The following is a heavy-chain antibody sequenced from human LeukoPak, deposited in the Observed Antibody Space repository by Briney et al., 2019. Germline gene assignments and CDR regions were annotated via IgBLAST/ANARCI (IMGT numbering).Heavy chain of an antibody. CDR2: VDQGGST. CDR1: GYSIRSGYY. Sequence: SETLSLTCTVSGYSIRSGYYWGWIRQPPGKGLEWIGSVDQGGSTDYNPSLKSRVTIGEGTSKNQFSLKLSSVTAADTAVYYCARRGDVWGKGTTVTVSS. CDR3: ARRGDV. V-gene: IGHV4-38-2*02. J-gene: IGHJ6*04.